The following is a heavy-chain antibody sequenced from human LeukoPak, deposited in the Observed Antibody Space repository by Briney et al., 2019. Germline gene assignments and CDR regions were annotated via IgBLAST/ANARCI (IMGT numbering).Heavy chain of an antibody. J-gene: IGHJ4*02. Sequence: PGGSLRPSCAASGFTFSNYAMSWVRQTPGKGLEWVSAISGSGNSAYYADSVKGRFTISRDTSKNTLFLQIDSLRAEDTAVYYCAKASGSTGYYYFDSWGQGTLVTVSS. D-gene: IGHD3-22*01. CDR2: ISGSGNSA. V-gene: IGHV3-23*01. CDR1: GFTFSNYA. CDR3: AKASGSTGYYYFDS.